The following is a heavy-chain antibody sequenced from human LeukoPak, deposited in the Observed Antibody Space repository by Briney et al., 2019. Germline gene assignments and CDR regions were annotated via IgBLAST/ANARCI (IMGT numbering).Heavy chain of an antibody. D-gene: IGHD3-9*01. J-gene: IGHJ4*02. CDR1: GYTFTASY. V-gene: IGHV1-2*02. CDR3: ARGRDLTGYNPLDH. Sequence: ASVTVSCKASGYTFTASYIHWVRQAPGQGLEWLGWLTPNTGHSNVARRFEGRVTLTGHTSLSTAYMELTSLTSDDMAVYFCARGRDLTGYNPLDHWGQGTLVTVSS. CDR2: LTPNTGHS.